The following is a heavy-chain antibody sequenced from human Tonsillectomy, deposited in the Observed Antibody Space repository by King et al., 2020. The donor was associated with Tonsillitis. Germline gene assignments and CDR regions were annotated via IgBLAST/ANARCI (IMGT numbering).Heavy chain of an antibody. CDR2: IYHSGST. D-gene: IGHD5-18*01. CDR1: GGSISSDAYS. V-gene: IGHV4-30-2*01. CDR3: ARASGYSDSYGMDV. Sequence: LQLQESGSGLVKPSQTLSLTCAVSGGSISSDAYSWSWIRQPPGKGLEWIGYIYHSGSTYYKPSLKSRVTISLDRSKNQFSLKLSSVTAADTAVYYCARASGYSDSYGMDVWGQGTTVTVSS. J-gene: IGHJ6*02.